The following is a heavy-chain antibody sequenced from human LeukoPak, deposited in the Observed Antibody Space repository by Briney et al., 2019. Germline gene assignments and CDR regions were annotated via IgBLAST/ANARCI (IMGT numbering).Heavy chain of an antibody. CDR2: IYYSGST. J-gene: IGHJ4*02. CDR3: ARGRRRVAATGWPFDY. D-gene: IGHD2-15*01. Sequence: SETLSLTCTLSGGSISSYYWSWIRQPPGKGLEWIGYIYYSGSTNYNPSLKSRVTISVDTSKNQFSLKLSSVTAADTAVYYCARGRRRVAATGWPFDYWGQGTLVTVSS. V-gene: IGHV4-59*01. CDR1: GGSISSYY.